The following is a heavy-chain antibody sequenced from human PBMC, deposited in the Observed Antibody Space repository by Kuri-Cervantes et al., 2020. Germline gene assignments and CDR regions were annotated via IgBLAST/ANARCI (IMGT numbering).Heavy chain of an antibody. CDR1: GFTLSSYG. J-gene: IGHJ4*02. Sequence: GGSLRLSCAASGFTLSSYGMHWVRQAPGKGLEWVAVISYDGSNKYYADSVKGRFTISRDNSKNTLYLQMNSLRTEDTAVYYCAKDRSGYDSAGFDYWGQGTLVTVSS. V-gene: IGHV3-30*18. CDR2: ISYDGSNK. D-gene: IGHD5-12*01. CDR3: AKDRSGYDSAGFDY.